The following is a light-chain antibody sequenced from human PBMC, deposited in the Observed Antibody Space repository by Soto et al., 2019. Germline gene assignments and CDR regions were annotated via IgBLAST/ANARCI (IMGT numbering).Light chain of an antibody. CDR3: QQSYSTPRT. V-gene: IGKV1-39*01. CDR1: QSISRH. Sequence: DIQMTQSPSSLSASVGDRVTITCRASQSISRHLNWYQQKPGKAPILLIFGASTLQSGVPTSFSGSGSGTDFTLTISSLQSEDFATYYCQQSYSTPRTFGQGTKVDIK. J-gene: IGKJ1*01. CDR2: GAS.